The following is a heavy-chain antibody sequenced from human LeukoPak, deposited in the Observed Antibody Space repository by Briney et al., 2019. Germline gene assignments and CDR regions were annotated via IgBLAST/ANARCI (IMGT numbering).Heavy chain of an antibody. CDR1: GYTFTNYF. CDR3: ATTDSGYYSRFH. D-gene: IGHD3-22*01. J-gene: IGHJ4*02. Sequence: ASVKVSCKASGYTFTNYFIHWVRQAPGQGLEWMGIINPSGGSTSYAQKFQGRVTMTRDTSTSTVYMELSSLRSEDTAVYYCATTDSGYYSRFHWGQGTLVTVSS. CDR2: INPSGGST. V-gene: IGHV1-46*01.